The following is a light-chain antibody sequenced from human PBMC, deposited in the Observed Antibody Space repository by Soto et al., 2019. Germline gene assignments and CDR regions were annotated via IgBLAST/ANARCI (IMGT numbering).Light chain of an antibody. J-gene: IGKJ1*01. Sequence: EIVLTQSPGTLSLSPGERATLSCRASQSVSNNYLAWYQQKPGQAPRLLIYGASNRATGIPDRFSGSGSGTDFTLTISSLQSEDFAVYYCQQYSKWPTFGRGTKVDIK. CDR2: GAS. CDR1: QSVSNNY. V-gene: IGKV3-20*01. CDR3: QQYSKWPT.